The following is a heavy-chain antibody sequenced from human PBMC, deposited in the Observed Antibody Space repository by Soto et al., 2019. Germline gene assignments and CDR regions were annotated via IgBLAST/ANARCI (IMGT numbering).Heavy chain of an antibody. V-gene: IGHV3-30*18. CDR3: AKSRNYCSSTTCFAADC. CDR1: GFTFSSYG. Sequence: QVQLVESGGGVVQPGRSLRLSCAASGFTFSSYGMHWVRQAPGKGLEWVAVISSDGNYKSYVDSVKGRFTVSRDNSKNTLYLQMNSLRAEDSAVYYCAKSRNYCSSTTCFAADCWGQGTLVTVSS. D-gene: IGHD2-2*01. J-gene: IGHJ4*02. CDR2: ISSDGNYK.